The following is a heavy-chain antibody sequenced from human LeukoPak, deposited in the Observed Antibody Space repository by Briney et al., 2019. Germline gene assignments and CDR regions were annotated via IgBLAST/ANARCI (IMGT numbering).Heavy chain of an antibody. V-gene: IGHV1-2*02. CDR2: INPNSGGT. D-gene: IGHD1-20*01. CDR1: GYTFTAYY. J-gene: IGHJ4*02. Sequence: ASVKVSCKTSGYTFTAYYIHWLRQAPGQGLEWMGWINPNSGGTKYSEEFQGRVTMTRDTSISTVYMDLSRLTFDDTAVYYCASGFAVVTGTGSDYFDYWGQGTLVTVSS. CDR3: ASGFAVVTGTGSDYFDY.